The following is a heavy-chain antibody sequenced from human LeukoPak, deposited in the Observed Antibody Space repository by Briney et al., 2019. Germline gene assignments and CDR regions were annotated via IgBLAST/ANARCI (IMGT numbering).Heavy chain of an antibody. V-gene: IGHV4-39*01. CDR2: FHHSGHT. Sequence: SETLSLTCTVSGDSIDSSPYYWGWIRQPPGKGLEWLGSFHHSGHTYYNPSLNSRLTISVDTSKNRLSLNLNSVTATDTAVYCCERLGFTMILVATTWGQGTLVTVSS. CDR3: ERLGFTMILVATT. D-gene: IGHD3-22*01. J-gene: IGHJ4*02. CDR1: GDSIDSSPYY.